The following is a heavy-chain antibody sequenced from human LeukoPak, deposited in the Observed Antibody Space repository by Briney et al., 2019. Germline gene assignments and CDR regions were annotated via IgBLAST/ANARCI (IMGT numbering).Heavy chain of an antibody. CDR1: GYTFTSYG. D-gene: IGHD2-2*02. CDR2: ISAYNGNT. Sequence: GASVKVSCKASGYTFTSYGISWVRQAPGQGLEWMGWISAYNGNTNYAQKLQGRVTMTTDTSTSTAYMELRSLRSDDTAVYYCARGLGYCSSTSCYNYYYGMDVWGQGTTVTVSS. J-gene: IGHJ6*02. V-gene: IGHV1-18*01. CDR3: ARGLGYCSSTSCYNYYYGMDV.